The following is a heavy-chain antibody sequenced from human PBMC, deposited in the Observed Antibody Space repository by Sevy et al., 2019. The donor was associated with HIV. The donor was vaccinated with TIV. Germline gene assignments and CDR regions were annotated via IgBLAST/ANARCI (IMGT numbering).Heavy chain of an antibody. Sequence: GGSLRLSCAASGFTFSSYSMNWVRQAPGKGLEWVSSISSSSYIYYADSVKGRFTISRDNAKNSLYLQMNSLRAEDTAVYYCARDALREYCSGGSCYYYYGMDVWGQGTTVTVSS. CDR2: ISSSSYI. D-gene: IGHD2-15*01. CDR3: ARDALREYCSGGSCYYYYGMDV. J-gene: IGHJ6*02. CDR1: GFTFSSYS. V-gene: IGHV3-21*01.